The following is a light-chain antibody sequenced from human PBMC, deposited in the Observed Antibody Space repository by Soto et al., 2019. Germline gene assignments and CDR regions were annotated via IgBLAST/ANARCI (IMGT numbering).Light chain of an antibody. Sequence: EIVLTQSPATLSLSPGERATLSCRTSQSVNSHLAWYQHQPGQAPRLLLYGASARASVVPGRFSGSGSGTEYPLTITLLQSEDFAIYVCQQYDNWPPWTFGQGTKVEIK. CDR1: QSVNSH. J-gene: IGKJ1*01. V-gene: IGKV3-15*01. CDR2: GAS. CDR3: QQYDNWPPWT.